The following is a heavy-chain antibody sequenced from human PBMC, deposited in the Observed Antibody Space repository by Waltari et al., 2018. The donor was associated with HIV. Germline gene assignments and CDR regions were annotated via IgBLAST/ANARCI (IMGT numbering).Heavy chain of an antibody. J-gene: IGHJ5*02. V-gene: IGHV4-39*01. Sequence: QLQLQESGPGLVRPSETLSLTCTVSGGSISSGNDYWAWIRQPPGKGLEWVGTVYYIGTTYYNPSLKSRVALSVYTSKNQFSLELSSVTAAETAVYFCARNTTLQPWFAPWGQGTLVIVSS. CDR3: ARNTTLQPWFAP. CDR2: VYYIGTT. D-gene: IGHD1-26*01. CDR1: GGSISSGNDY.